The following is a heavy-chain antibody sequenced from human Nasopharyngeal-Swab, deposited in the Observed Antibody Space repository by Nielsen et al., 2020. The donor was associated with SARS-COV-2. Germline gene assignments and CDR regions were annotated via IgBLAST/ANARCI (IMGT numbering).Heavy chain of an antibody. D-gene: IGHD4-17*01. CDR2: ISGSGSGT. CDR3: AKHLTVTTRTLNY. V-gene: IGHV3-23*01. J-gene: IGHJ4*02. Sequence: GGSLRLSRAASGFTFTNQAMSWVRQGPGRGLEWVSSISGSGSGTYYANSVRGRFTISRDNSNNTLFLQMSNLRAGDTAMYYCAKHLTVTTRTLNYWGQGTLVTVSS. CDR1: GFTFTNQA.